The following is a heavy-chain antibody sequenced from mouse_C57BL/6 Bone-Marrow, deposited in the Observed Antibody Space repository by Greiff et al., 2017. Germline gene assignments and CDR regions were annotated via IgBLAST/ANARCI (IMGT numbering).Heavy chain of an antibody. J-gene: IGHJ2*01. CDR3: ARGDLFYYFDY. CDR2: IDPSDSYT. Sequence: VQLQQPGAELVMPGASVKLSCKASGYTFTSYWMRWVKQRPGQGLEWIGEIDPSDSYTNYNQKFKGKSTLTVDKSSSTAYMQLSSLTSEDSAVYYCARGDLFYYFDYWGQGTTLTVSS. D-gene: IGHD2-3*01. V-gene: IGHV1-69*01. CDR1: GYTFTSYW.